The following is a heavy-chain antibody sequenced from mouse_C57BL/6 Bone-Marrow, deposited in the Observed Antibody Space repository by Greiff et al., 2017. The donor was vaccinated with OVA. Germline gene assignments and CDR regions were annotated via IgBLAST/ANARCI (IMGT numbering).Heavy chain of an antibody. D-gene: IGHD2-3*01. Sequence: EVKLMESGEGLVKPGGSLKLSCAASGFTFSRYAMSWVRQTPEKRLEWVAYISSGGDYIYYADTVKGRFTISRDNARNTLYLQMSSLKSEDTAMYYCTRDGCYAMDYWGQGTSVTVSS. CDR1: GFTFSRYA. CDR3: TRDGCYAMDY. V-gene: IGHV5-9-1*02. CDR2: ISSGGDYI. J-gene: IGHJ4*01.